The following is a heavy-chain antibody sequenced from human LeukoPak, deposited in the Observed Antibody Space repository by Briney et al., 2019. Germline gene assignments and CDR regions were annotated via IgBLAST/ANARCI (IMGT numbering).Heavy chain of an antibody. J-gene: IGHJ4*02. V-gene: IGHV4-4*07. CDR3: ARDIVHTYYYNSSGYSSDY. D-gene: IGHD3-22*01. Sequence: SETLSLTCTVSGGSISSYYWSWLRQPAGKGLEWIGRIYTSGRTNYNPSLTSRVNMSVDTSKNQFSLKLSSVTAADTAVYYCARDIVHTYYYNSSGYSSDYWGQGTLVTVSS. CDR2: IYTSGRT. CDR1: GGSISSYY.